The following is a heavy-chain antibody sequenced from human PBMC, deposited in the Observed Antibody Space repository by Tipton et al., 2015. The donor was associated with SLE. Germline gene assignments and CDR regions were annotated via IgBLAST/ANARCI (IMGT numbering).Heavy chain of an antibody. J-gene: IGHJ3*02. V-gene: IGHV4-38-2*02. CDR1: GYSISSGYY. Sequence: TLSLTCTVSGYSISSGYYWGWIRQSPGKGQEWIGTIYHSGSTWYNPPLKSRVTISADRSRNQFSLRLKSLSAAVAALYYCVRGETDVFHILGPGTVGSV. CDR3: VRGETDVFHI. CDR2: IYHSGST. D-gene: IGHD3-16*01.